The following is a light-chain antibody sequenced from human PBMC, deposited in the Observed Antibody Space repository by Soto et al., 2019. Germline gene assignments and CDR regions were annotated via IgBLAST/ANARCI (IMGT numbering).Light chain of an antibody. J-gene: IGLJ2*01. CDR2: DND. Sequence: QSVLTQPPSVSAAPGPRVTISCSGSSSNIGNNYVSWYQHLPGTAPKLLIYDNDKRPSGIPDRFSGSKSGTSATLGITGLQTGDEADYYCGTWDTSLSTWVFGGGTKLTVL. V-gene: IGLV1-51*01. CDR1: SSNIGNNY. CDR3: GTWDTSLSTWV.